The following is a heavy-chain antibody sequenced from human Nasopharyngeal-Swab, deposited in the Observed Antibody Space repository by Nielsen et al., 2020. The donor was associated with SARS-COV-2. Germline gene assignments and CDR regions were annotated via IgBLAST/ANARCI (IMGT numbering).Heavy chain of an antibody. V-gene: IGHV1-69*10. D-gene: IGHD3-10*01. CDR1: GGSFTNSA. J-gene: IGHJ4*02. CDR2: IVPALGLP. CDR3: AREGEYGSYDAPGY. Sequence: SVKVSCKTSGGSFTNSAINWVRQAPGQGLEWMGGIVPALGLPNYAQNFRGRVTISADRSTTTSYLELSSLRSEDTAIYYCAREGEYGSYDAPGYWGQGTLVTVSS.